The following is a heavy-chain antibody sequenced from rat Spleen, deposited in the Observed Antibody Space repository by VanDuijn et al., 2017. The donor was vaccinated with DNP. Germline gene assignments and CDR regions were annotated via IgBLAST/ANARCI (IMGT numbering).Heavy chain of an antibody. Sequence: EVQLVESGGGLVRPGRSLKLSCAASGFTFTNYGMAWVRQAPKKGLEWVATITSGGSNTYYPDSVKGRFTISRDNAKSTLYLQMDSLRSEDTATYYCATGGLERRSHYFDYWGQGVMVTVSS. CDR3: ATGGLERRSHYFDY. V-gene: IGHV5S13*01. J-gene: IGHJ2*01. CDR2: ITSGGSNT. CDR1: GFTFTNYG. D-gene: IGHD1-11*01.